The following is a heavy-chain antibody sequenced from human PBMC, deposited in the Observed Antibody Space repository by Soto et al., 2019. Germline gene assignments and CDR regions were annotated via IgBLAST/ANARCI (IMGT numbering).Heavy chain of an antibody. D-gene: IGHD6-19*01. CDR2: ISHDGSFK. J-gene: IGHJ5*02. Sequence: QVQLVESGGGVVQPGRSLRLSCAASGFSFSSHGMHWVRQAPGRGLEWVAVISHDGSFKSYADSLRGRFTVSRDNSKNTLCLQIHSLRPEDTAVYYCAKLEGSVPVDGDWFDPWGQGTLVTVSS. CDR1: GFSFSSHG. V-gene: IGHV3-30*18. CDR3: AKLEGSVPVDGDWFDP.